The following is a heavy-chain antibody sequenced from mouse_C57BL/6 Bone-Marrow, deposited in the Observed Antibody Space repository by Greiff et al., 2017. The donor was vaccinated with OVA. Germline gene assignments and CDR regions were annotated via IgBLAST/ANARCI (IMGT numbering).Heavy chain of an antibody. V-gene: IGHV5-2*01. J-gene: IGHJ1*03. CDR1: EYEFPSHD. CDR3: ARHETPYWYFDV. CDR2: INSDGGST. Sequence: EVKLQESGGGLVQPGESLKLSCESNEYEFPSHDMSWVRKTPEKRLELVAAINSDGGSTYYPDTMERRFIISRDNTKKTLYLQMSSLRSEDTAVEYCARHETPYWYFDVWGTGTTVTVSS.